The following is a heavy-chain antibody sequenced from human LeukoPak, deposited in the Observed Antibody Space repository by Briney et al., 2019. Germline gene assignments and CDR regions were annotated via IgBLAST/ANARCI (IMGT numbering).Heavy chain of an antibody. J-gene: IGHJ4*02. CDR3: ASLITMVRGGYGSY. V-gene: IGHV4-4*02. CDR2: IYHSGST. CDR1: GGSISSSNW. Sequence: PSGTLSLTCAVSGGSISSSNWWSWVRQPPGKGLEWIGEIYHSGSTNYNPSLKSRVTISVDKSKNQFSLKLSSVTAAVTAVYYCASLITMVRGGYGSYWGQGTLVTVSS. D-gene: IGHD3-10*01.